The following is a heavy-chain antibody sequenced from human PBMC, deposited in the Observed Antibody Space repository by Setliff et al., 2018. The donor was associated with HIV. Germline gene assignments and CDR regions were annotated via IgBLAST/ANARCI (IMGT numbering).Heavy chain of an antibody. Sequence: LSLTCSVSGGSISVYYWSWIRQPPGKGLECIGYIYYSGSANYNPSLKGRVTISVDTSKNQFSLKLTSVTAADTAVYFCATFVPRTSASRPVDVWGKGTTVTVSS. CDR2: IYYSGSA. CDR1: GGSISVYY. V-gene: IGHV4-59*08. CDR3: ATFVPRTSASRPVDV. J-gene: IGHJ6*04. D-gene: IGHD2-2*01.